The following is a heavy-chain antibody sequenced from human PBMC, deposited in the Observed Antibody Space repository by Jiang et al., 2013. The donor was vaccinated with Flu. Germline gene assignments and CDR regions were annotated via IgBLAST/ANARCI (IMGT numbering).Heavy chain of an antibody. V-gene: IGHV4-39*01. CDR2: IFYSGST. J-gene: IGHJ4*02. D-gene: IGHD3-10*01. CDR3: ARSGWEAVRGVIYYFDY. CDR1: GGSISSSSYY. Sequence: GPGLVKPSETLSLTCTVSGGSISSSSYYWGWIRQPPGKGLEWIGSIFYSGSTYYNPSLKSPVTISVDTSKNQFSLKLSSVTAADTAVYYCARSGWEAVRGVIYYFDYWGQGTLVTVSS.